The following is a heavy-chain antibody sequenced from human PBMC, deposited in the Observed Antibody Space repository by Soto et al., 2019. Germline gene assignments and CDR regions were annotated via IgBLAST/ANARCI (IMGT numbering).Heavy chain of an antibody. J-gene: IGHJ6*02. V-gene: IGHV3-48*01. CDR2: ITTSSSTI. D-gene: IGHD2-8*02. Sequence: EVQLVESGGGLVQPGGSLRLSCAASGFTFSTYSMNWVRQAPGKGLEWISYITTSSSTIYYADSVKGRFTISRDNAKXXXXXXXXXXXXXXXXVXYCARRAVWGQGTTVTVS. CDR3: ARRAV. CDR1: GFTFSTYS.